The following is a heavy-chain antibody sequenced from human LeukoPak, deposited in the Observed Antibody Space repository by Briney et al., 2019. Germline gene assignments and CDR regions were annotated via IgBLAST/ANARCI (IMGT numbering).Heavy chain of an antibody. CDR2: IFYNGDT. J-gene: IGHJ4*02. CDR1: GGSFNSYY. D-gene: IGHD3-22*01. Sequence: SETLSLTCTVSGGSFNSYYWSWVRQPPGKGLEWVGCIFYNGDTKYDPSLKSRVTISLDTSKSQFSLKLSSVTAADTAVYYCARQPSGNYGKSGYYPYFLDYWGQGTLVTVSS. V-gene: IGHV4-59*08. CDR3: ARQPSGNYGKSGYYPYFLDY.